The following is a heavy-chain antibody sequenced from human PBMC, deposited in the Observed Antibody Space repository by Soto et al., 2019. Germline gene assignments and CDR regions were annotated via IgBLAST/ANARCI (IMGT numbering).Heavy chain of an antibody. CDR3: AKDLRGPEAGTWYFDL. CDR1: GLTFSRYT. CDR2: TIASGVIT. V-gene: IGHV3-23*01. J-gene: IGHJ2*01. D-gene: IGHD6-13*01. Sequence: EVQLLDSGGGLVQPGGSLRLACAASGLTFSRYTMGWVRQAPGKGLEWVSATIASGVITYYADSVQGRFTISRDNSNNTVYLQMNSVRAEDTAVYYCAKDLRGPEAGTWYFDLWGRGTLVTVSS.